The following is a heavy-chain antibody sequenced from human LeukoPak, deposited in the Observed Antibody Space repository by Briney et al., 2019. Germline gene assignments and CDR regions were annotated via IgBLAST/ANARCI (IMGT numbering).Heavy chain of an antibody. V-gene: IGHV4-34*01. J-gene: IGHJ6*03. CDR2: INHSGSN. CDR1: GGSFSGYY. D-gene: IGHD4-11*01. Sequence: SETLSLTCAVYGGSFSGYYWSWIRQPPGKGLEWIGEINHSGSNNYNPSLKSRVTISVDTSKNQFSLKLSSVTAADTAVYYCARGRAVTYYYYYYMDVWGKGTTVTVSS. CDR3: ARGRAVTYYYYYYMDV.